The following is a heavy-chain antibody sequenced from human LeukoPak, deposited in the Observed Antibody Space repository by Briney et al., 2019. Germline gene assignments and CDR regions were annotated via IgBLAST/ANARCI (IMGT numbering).Heavy chain of an antibody. D-gene: IGHD6-19*01. J-gene: IGHJ4*02. V-gene: IGHV3-9*01. CDR2: ISWSSATI. Sequence: GGSLRLSCVISGFNLDDYAMHWVRQAPGKGLEWVSSISWSSATIGYADSVKGRFTISRDNAKNSLYLQMNSLRAEDTALYYCAKDMGSGWYNYWGQGTLVTVSS. CDR3: AKDMGSGWYNY. CDR1: GFNLDDYA.